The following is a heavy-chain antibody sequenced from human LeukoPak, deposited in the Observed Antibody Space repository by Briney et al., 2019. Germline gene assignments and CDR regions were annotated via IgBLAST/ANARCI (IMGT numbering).Heavy chain of an antibody. D-gene: IGHD3-3*01. V-gene: IGHV3-48*04. CDR3: ARDQYYDFWSGHRTFDY. CDR2: ISSRSNSI. Sequence: GGSLRLSCVASGFTFSSYSMNWIRQAPGKGLEWVSYISSRSNSIYYADSVKGRFTISRDNAKNSLYLQMNSLRAEDTAVYYCARDQYYDFWSGHRTFDYWGQGTLVIVSS. CDR1: GFTFSSYS. J-gene: IGHJ4*02.